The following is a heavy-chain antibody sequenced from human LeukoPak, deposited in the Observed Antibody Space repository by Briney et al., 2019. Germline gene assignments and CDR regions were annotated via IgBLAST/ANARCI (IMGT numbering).Heavy chain of an antibody. Sequence: WVRQAPGKGLEWIGYIYYSGSTYYNPSLKSRVTISVDTSKNQFSLKLSSVTAADTAVYYCARRGLYYGSDFDYWGQGTLVTVSS. V-gene: IGHV4-30-4*08. J-gene: IGHJ4*02. CDR3: ARRGLYYGSDFDY. CDR2: IYYSGST. D-gene: IGHD3-10*01.